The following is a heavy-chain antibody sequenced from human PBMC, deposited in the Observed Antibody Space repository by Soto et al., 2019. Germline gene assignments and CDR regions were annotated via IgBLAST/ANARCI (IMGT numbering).Heavy chain of an antibody. CDR1: GYSFTSYW. D-gene: IGHD6-13*01. Sequence: GESLKISCKGSGYSFTSYWIGWVRQMPGKGLEWMGIIYPGDSDTRYSPSFQGQVTISADKSISTAYLRWSSLKTSDTAMYYCARLGSSSWFPLNEFTYYFDYWAREPWSPSPQ. J-gene: IGHJ4*02. V-gene: IGHV5-51*01. CDR3: ARLGSSSWFPLNEFTYYFDY. CDR2: IYPGDSDT.